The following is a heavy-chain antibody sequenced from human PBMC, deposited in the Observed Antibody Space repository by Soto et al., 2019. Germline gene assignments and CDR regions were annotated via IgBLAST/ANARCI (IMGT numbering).Heavy chain of an antibody. V-gene: IGHV6-1*01. J-gene: IGHJ4*01. CDR3: ARDRPYYYDSSGYYYFDY. D-gene: IGHD3-22*01. Sequence: SQTLSLTCAISGDSVSSNSAAWNWIRQSPSRGLEWLGRTYYRSKWYNDYAVSVKSRITINPDTSKNQFSLQLNSVTPEDTAVYYCARDRPYYYDSSGYYYFDYWGQEPWSPSPQ. CDR1: GDSVSSNSAA. CDR2: TYYRSKWYN.